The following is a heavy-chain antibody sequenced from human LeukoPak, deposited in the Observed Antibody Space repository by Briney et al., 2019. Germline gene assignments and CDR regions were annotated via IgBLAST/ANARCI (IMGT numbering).Heavy chain of an antibody. Sequence: GGSLRLSCAASGFTFSSYAMSWVRQAPGKGLEWASAISGSGGSTYYADSVKGRFTISRDNSKNTLYLQMNSLRAEDTAVYYCAKKGQWLVYYYYYYGMDVWGQGTTVTVSS. D-gene: IGHD6-19*01. CDR3: AKKGQWLVYYYYYYGMDV. V-gene: IGHV3-23*01. J-gene: IGHJ6*02. CDR2: ISGSGGST. CDR1: GFTFSSYA.